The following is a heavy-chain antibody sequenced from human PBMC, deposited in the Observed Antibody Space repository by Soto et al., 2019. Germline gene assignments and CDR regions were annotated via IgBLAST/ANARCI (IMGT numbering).Heavy chain of an antibody. V-gene: IGHV1-18*01. Sequence: ASVKGACKPSGYIFTSYVLSWVRQAPADGLEWMGWISADNGHTTYAQKLQGRVTLTTDTSTNTAYMERRSLRSDDTAVYYCARDRIAAARGCPPYWG. CDR1: GYIFTSYV. J-gene: IGHJ4*01. CDR2: ISADNGHT. D-gene: IGHD6-13*01. CDR3: ARDRIAAARGCPPY.